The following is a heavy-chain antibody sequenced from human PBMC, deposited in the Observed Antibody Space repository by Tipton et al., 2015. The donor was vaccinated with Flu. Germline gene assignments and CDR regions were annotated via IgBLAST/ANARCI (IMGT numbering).Heavy chain of an antibody. Sequence: QLEQSGIEVKKPGASVKVSCKASGDTFVGYGISWVRQAPGQGLEWMGWISGYNGNTDYAQKFQGRVTMTTDTTKSTAYMELRSLRSDDTAVYYCANDSNGSEACDVWGHGTMV. J-gene: IGHJ3*01. CDR2: ISGYNGNT. D-gene: IGHD3-22*01. V-gene: IGHV1-18*01. CDR3: ANDSNGSEACDV. CDR1: GDTFVGYG.